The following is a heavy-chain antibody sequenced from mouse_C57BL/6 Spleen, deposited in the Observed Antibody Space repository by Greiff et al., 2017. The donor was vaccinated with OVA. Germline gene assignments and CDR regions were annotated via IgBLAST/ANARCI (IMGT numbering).Heavy chain of an antibody. CDR3: ARDTTVVAFYWYFDV. CDR2: ISYDGSN. CDR1: GYSITSGYY. J-gene: IGHJ1*03. D-gene: IGHD1-1*01. V-gene: IGHV3-6*01. Sequence: EVKLMESGPGLVKPSQSLSLTCSVTGYSITSGYYWNWIRQFPGNKLEWMGYISYDGSNNYNPSLKNRISITRDTSKNQFFLKLNSVTTEDTATYYCARDTTVVAFYWYFDVWGTGTTVTVSS.